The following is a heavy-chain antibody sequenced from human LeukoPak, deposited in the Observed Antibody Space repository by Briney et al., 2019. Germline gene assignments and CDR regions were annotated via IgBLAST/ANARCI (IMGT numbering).Heavy chain of an antibody. CDR2: INPNSGGT. CDR1: GYTSTGYY. D-gene: IGHD3-9*01. J-gene: IGHJ4*02. V-gene: IGHV1-2*02. Sequence: GASVKVSCKASGYTSTGYYMHWVRQAPGQGLEWMGWINPNSGGTNYAQKFQGRVTMTRDTSISTAYMELSRLRSDDTAVYYCARELRYFDWLAENHYFDYWGQGTLVTVSS. CDR3: ARELRYFDWLAENHYFDY.